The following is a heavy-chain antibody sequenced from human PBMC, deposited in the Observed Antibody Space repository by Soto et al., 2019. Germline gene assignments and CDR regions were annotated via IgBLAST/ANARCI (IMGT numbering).Heavy chain of an antibody. CDR1: GFSLTTSGVG. D-gene: IGHD3-3*01. CDR3: AHRVLSTVFGMVTTTAIYFDF. V-gene: IGHV2-5*02. Sequence: QITLNESGPTVVRPTETLTLTCRFSGFSLTTSGVGVGWIRQSPGKAPEWLALIYWDDDKRYSASLKSRLTIAKDTSKNQLVMTVSDLDPTDTSTYYCAHRVLSTVFGMVTTTAIYFDFWGQGTPVAVSS. CDR2: IYWDDDK. J-gene: IGHJ4*02.